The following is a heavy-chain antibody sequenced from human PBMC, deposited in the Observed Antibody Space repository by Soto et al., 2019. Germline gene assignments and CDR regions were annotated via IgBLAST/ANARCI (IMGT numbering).Heavy chain of an antibody. J-gene: IGHJ1*01. CDR3: AREDESSGYAGTFRH. D-gene: IGHD3-22*01. CDR1: GFIFNNYV. CDR2: TASDGNK. Sequence: QVQLVESGGDVVQPGRSLRLSCAVSGFIFNNYVIHWVRQAPGKGLEWVALTASDGNKVYADSVKDRFTISRDSPNNKVNLEMNSLRSEDTAVYYCAREDESSGYAGTFRHWGQGTLVTVSS. V-gene: IGHV3-30-3*01.